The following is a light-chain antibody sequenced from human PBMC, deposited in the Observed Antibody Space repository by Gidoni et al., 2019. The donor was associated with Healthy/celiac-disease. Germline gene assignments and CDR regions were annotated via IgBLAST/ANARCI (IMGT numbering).Light chain of an antibody. Sequence: QSVLTQPPSASWTPGQRVTISCSGSSSNIGSNYVYWYQQLPGTAPKLLIYRNNQRPSGVPDRFSGSKSGTSASLAISGLRSEDEADYYCAAWDDSLSGRVFGGGTKLTVL. J-gene: IGLJ2*01. V-gene: IGLV1-47*01. CDR1: SSNIGSNY. CDR2: RNN. CDR3: AAWDDSLSGRV.